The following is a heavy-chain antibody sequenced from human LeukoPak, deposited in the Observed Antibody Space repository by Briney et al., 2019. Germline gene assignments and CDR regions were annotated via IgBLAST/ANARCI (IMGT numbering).Heavy chain of an antibody. CDR1: GGSISSDY. Sequence: SETLSLTCTVSGGSISSDYWSWSRQPPGKGVGWSGYIYYSVGTNYNPSLKSRVTISVDTSKSQFSLKLSSVTAADTAVYYCARHRPDYYDSSGYRRGRFFDYWGQGTLVTVSS. D-gene: IGHD3-22*01. V-gene: IGHV4-59*08. CDR2: IYYSVGT. CDR3: ARHRPDYYDSSGYRRGRFFDY. J-gene: IGHJ4*02.